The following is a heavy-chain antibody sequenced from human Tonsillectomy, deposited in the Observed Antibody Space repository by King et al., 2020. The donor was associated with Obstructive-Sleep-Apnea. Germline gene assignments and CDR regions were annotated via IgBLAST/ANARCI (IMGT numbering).Heavy chain of an antibody. D-gene: IGHD3-10*01. CDR3: AGEESAYYGAGPMDV. V-gene: IGHV4-4*07. J-gene: IGHJ6*02. CDR1: GGSMSSFY. CDR2: IYTSGST. Sequence: QVQLQESGPGLVKPSETLSLTCSVSGGSMSSFYWSWIRPAAGKGLEWIGRIYTSGSTNYNPSLKSRVTLSVDTSNNQISLKLSSVTAADTAVYYCAGEESAYYGAGPMDVWGQGTTVTVSS.